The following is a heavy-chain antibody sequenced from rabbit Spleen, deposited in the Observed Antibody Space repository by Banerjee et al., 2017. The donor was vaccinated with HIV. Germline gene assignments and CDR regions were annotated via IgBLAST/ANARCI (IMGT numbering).Heavy chain of an antibody. J-gene: IGHJ4*01. CDR1: GFSFNNGYW. CDR2: IHSGNGGNI. CDR3: ARSLTESSDL. D-gene: IGHD3-1*01. V-gene: IGHV1S45*01. Sequence: QEQLEESGGDLVKPEGSLTLTCTASGFSFNNGYWMSWVRQAPGKGLEWIACIHSGNGGNIVYASWAKGRFTISKISSTAVTLQMTSLTAADTATYFCARSLTESSDLWGQGTLVTVS.